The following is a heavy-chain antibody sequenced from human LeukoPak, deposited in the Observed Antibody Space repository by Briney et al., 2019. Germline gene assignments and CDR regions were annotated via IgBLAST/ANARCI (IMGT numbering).Heavy chain of an antibody. D-gene: IGHD1-26*01. J-gene: IGHJ6*02. CDR1: GYTFTSYD. CDR2: ISAYNGNT. CDR3: VNGDLVGATDYYYYYGMDV. Sequence: ASVKVSCKASGYTFTSYDITWVRQAPGQGLEWMGWISAYNGNTNYAQKLQGRVTMTTDTSTSIAYMELRSLRSDDTAVYYCVNGDLVGATDYYYYYGMDVWGQGTTVTVSS. V-gene: IGHV1-18*01.